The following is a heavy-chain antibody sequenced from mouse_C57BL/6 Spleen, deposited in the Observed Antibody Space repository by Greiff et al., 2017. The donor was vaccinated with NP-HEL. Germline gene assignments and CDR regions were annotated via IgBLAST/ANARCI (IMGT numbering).Heavy chain of an antibody. CDR3: ARDYSGSSFYAMDY. CDR1: GYTFTSYW. J-gene: IGHJ4*01. V-gene: IGHV1-50*01. Sequence: VQLQQPGAELVKPGASVKLSCKASGYTFTSYWMQWVKQRPGQGLEWIGEIDPSDSDTNYNQKFKGKATLTVDTSSSTAYMQLSSLTSEDSAVYYCARDYSGSSFYAMDYWGQGTSVTVSS. D-gene: IGHD1-1*01. CDR2: IDPSDSDT.